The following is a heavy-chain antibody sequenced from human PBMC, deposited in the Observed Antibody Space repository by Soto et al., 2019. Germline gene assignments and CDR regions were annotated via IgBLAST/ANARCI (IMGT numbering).Heavy chain of an antibody. J-gene: IGHJ4*02. CDR3: ARNHHILTGYSSPHFDY. V-gene: IGHV4-59*01. Sequence: QVQLQESGPGLVKPSETLSLTCTVSGGSISSYYWSWIRQPPGKGLEWIGYIYYSGSTNYNPSLKSLVTISVDTSKNQFSLKLSSVTAADTAVYYCARNHHILTGYSSPHFDYWGQGTLVTVSS. CDR1: GGSISSYY. D-gene: IGHD3-9*01. CDR2: IYYSGST.